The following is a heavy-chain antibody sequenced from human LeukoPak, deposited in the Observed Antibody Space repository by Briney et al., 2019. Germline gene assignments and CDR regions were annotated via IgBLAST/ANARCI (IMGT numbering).Heavy chain of an antibody. CDR2: INPSGGST. CDR1: GYTFTSYY. V-gene: IGHV1-46*01. D-gene: IGHD3-22*01. Sequence: ASVKVSCKASGYTFTSYYMHWVRQAPGQGLEWMGIINPSGGSTSYAQKFQGRVTMTRDTSTSTVYMELSSLRSEDTAVYYCARDNNRPGPITQEYGSSGYHDYWGQGTLVTVSS. CDR3: ARDNNRPGPITQEYGSSGYHDY. J-gene: IGHJ4*02.